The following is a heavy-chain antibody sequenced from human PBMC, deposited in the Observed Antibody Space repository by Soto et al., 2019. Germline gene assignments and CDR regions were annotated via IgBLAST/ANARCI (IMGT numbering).Heavy chain of an antibody. CDR2: TYYRSKWYN. Sequence: KQSQTLSLTCAISGDSVSSNSAAWNWIRQSPSRGLEWLGRTYYRSKWYNDYAVSVKSRITINPDTSKNQFSLQLNSVTPEDTAVYYCARVSRDSSGRPVVFDYWGQGTLVTVSS. CDR1: GDSVSSNSAA. D-gene: IGHD6-25*01. J-gene: IGHJ4*02. V-gene: IGHV6-1*01. CDR3: ARVSRDSSGRPVVFDY.